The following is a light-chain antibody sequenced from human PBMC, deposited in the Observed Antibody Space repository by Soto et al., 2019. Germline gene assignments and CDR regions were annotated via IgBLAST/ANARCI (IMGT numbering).Light chain of an antibody. Sequence: QSVLTQPPSVSGAPGQRVTISCTGSSSNIGAGYDVHWYQQLPGTAPKLLIYGNSNRPSGVPDRFSGSKSGTSASLAITGLQDEDEADYYCQSYDSSLSGSGVFGGGTQLTVL. V-gene: IGLV1-40*01. CDR1: SSNIGAGYD. CDR2: GNS. J-gene: IGLJ2*01. CDR3: QSYDSSLSGSGV.